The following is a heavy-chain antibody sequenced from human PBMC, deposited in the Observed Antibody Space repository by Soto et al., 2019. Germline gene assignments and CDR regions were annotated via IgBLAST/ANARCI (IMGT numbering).Heavy chain of an antibody. V-gene: IGHV4-59*01. CDR1: GGSINGYY. J-gene: IGHJ3*02. CDR3: ARLRILTVYSALGAFDI. Sequence: ASESLSLTCTVSGGSINGYYFSWIRQSPGKGLEYIGYIYYSGSTNYNPSLKSRVTISVDTSRDQFSLELNSVTAADTAVYYCARLRILTVYSALGAFDIWGQGTTVPVSS. D-gene: IGHD3-9*01. CDR2: IYYSGST.